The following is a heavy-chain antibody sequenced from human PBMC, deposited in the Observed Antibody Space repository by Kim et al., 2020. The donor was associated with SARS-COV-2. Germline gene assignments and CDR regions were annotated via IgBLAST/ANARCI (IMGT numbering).Heavy chain of an antibody. Sequence: GRFTISRDNSKNTLYLQMNSLRSEDTAVYYCAREGDFVVVPVAMSFDYWGQGTLVTVSS. V-gene: IGHV3-30*07. D-gene: IGHD2-2*01. J-gene: IGHJ4*02. CDR3: AREGDFVVVPVAMSFDY.